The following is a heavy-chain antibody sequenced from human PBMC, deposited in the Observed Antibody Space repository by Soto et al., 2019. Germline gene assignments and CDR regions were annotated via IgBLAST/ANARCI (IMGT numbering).Heavy chain of an antibody. Sequence: GGSLRLSCAASGFTFSSYGMHWVRQAPGKGLEWVAVIWYDGSNKYYADSVKGRFTISRDNSKNTLYLQMNSLRAEDTAVYYCARDISSGYYYVCEGYDYWGQGTLVTVSS. CDR1: GFTFSSYG. V-gene: IGHV3-33*01. J-gene: IGHJ4*02. CDR3: ARDISSGYYYVCEGYDY. CDR2: IWYDGSNK. D-gene: IGHD3-22*01.